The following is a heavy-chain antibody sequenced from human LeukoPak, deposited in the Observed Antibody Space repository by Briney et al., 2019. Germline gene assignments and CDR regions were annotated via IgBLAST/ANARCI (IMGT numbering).Heavy chain of an antibody. V-gene: IGHV1-2*02. CDR3: ARAMSWQKLLDY. CDR2: INPNSGGT. D-gene: IGHD6-13*01. Sequence: ASVKVSCRASGHTLTGYYMHWVRQAPGQGLEWMGWINPNSGGTNYAQKLQGRVTMPRATPISTAYMELSRLRPDDTAVYYCARAMSWQKLLDYWGPGTLVTVSS. CDR1: GHTLTGYY. J-gene: IGHJ4*02.